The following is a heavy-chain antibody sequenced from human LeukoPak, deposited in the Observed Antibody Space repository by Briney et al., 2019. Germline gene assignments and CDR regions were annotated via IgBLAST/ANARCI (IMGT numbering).Heavy chain of an antibody. J-gene: IGHJ4*02. CDR3: AKDTGWLQLLYYFDY. Sequence: GGSLRLSCAASGFTFRSYAMSWVRQAQGQGLEWASAISGSGGSTYYADSVKGRFTISRDNSKNTLYLQMNSLRAEDSAVYYCAKDTGWLQLLYYFDYWGQGTLVTVSS. D-gene: IGHD5-24*01. CDR1: GFTFRSYA. V-gene: IGHV3-23*01. CDR2: ISGSGGST.